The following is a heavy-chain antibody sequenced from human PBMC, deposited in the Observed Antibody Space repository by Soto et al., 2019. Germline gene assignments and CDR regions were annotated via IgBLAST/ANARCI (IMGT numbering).Heavy chain of an antibody. J-gene: IGHJ5*02. V-gene: IGHV1-69*01. D-gene: IGHD3-16*01. CDR2: IIPIFGTA. CDR1: GGTFSSYA. Sequence: QVQLVQSGAEVKKPGSSVKVSCKASGGTFSSYAISWVRQAPGQGLEWMGGIIPIFGTANYAQKFQGRVTITADESRGTAYMELSSLRSEDTAVYYWARVPGEGLPWFDPWGQGTLVTVSS. CDR3: ARVPGEGLPWFDP.